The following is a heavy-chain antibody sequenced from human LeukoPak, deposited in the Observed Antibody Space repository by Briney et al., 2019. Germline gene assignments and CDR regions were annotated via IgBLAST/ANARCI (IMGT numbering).Heavy chain of an antibody. Sequence: ASVKVSCKASGYTFIDYYMHWVRQAPGQGLEWMGWINPNSGGTNSAQKFQGRVTVTRDTSISTAYMELSRLHSDDTAVYYCARAGAIAARPDAFDIWGQGTMVTVSS. V-gene: IGHV1-2*02. D-gene: IGHD6-6*01. CDR1: GYTFIDYY. CDR3: ARAGAIAARPDAFDI. J-gene: IGHJ3*02. CDR2: INPNSGGT.